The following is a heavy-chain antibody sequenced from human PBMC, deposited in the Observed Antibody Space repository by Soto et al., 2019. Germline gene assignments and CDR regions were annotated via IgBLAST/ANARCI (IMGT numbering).Heavy chain of an antibody. CDR2: IYYSGST. CDR1: GGSISSGDYY. CDR3: ARGNRFLEWGTGKGFDY. J-gene: IGHJ4*02. Sequence: QVQLQESGPGLVKPSQTLSLTCTVSGGSISSGDYYWSWIRQPPGKGLEWIGYIYYSGSTYYNPSLKSRVTISVDTSKNQFSLKLSSVTAADTAVYYCARGNRFLEWGTGKGFDYWGQGTLVTVSS. D-gene: IGHD3-3*01. V-gene: IGHV4-30-4*01.